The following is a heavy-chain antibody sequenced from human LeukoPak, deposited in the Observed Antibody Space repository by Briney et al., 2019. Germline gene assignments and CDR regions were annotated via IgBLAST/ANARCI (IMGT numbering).Heavy chain of an antibody. CDR3: AKGLERLTYGMDV. CDR1: GFTFSSYA. Sequence: GGSLRLSCAASGFTFSSYAMSWVRQAPGKGLEWVSAISRTGGTTYYADSMKGRFTITRDNSKTILYLEINNLRVDDTAVYYCAKGLERLTYGMDVWGQGTTVTVSS. V-gene: IGHV3-23*01. J-gene: IGHJ6*02. CDR2: ISRTGGTT. D-gene: IGHD1-1*01.